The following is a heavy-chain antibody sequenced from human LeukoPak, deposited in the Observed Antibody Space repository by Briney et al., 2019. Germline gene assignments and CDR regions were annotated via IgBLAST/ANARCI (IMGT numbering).Heavy chain of an antibody. CDR3: ARDLSGVTGYTYGRGIDY. D-gene: IGHD5-18*01. CDR1: GFTFGSYE. V-gene: IGHV3-48*03. J-gene: IGHJ4*02. CDR2: ISSSGSTI. Sequence: GGSLRLSCAASGFTFGSYEMNWVRQAPGKGLEWVSYISSSGSTIYYADSVKGRFTISRDNAKTSLYLQMNSLRAEDTAVYYCARDLSGVTGYTYGRGIDYWGQGTLVTVSS.